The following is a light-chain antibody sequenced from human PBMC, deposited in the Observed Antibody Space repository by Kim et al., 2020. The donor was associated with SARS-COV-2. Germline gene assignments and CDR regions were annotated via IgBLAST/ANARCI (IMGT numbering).Light chain of an antibody. CDR1: KLGDTC. CDR2: QDT. CDR3: HVWDSDSVL. Sequence: SVLPGQTAALTCSGVKLGDTCGFGYQQKEGQSPGVVIYQDTKRPTGIPERFSGANSGNAATLTITGTQAMDEADYYCHVWDSDSVLFGGGPQLIVL. V-gene: IGLV3-1*01. J-gene: IGLJ2*01.